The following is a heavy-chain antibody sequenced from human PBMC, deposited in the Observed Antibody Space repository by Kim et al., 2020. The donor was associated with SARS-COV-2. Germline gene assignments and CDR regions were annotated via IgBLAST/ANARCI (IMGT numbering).Heavy chain of an antibody. Sequence: GGSLRLSCAASGFTFSDYYMSWIRQAPGKGLEWVSYISSSGSTIYYADSVKGRFTISRDNAKNSLYLQMNSLRAEDTAVYYCARGEGTFYGSGTDYYYYGMDVWGQGTTVTVSS. CDR3: ARGEGTFYGSGTDYYYYGMDV. CDR2: ISSSGSTI. CDR1: GFTFSDYY. J-gene: IGHJ6*02. D-gene: IGHD3-10*01. V-gene: IGHV3-11*01.